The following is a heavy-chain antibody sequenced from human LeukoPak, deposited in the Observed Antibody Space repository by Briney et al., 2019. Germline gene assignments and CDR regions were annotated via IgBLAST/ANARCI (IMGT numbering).Heavy chain of an antibody. CDR2: ISPSSGTM. V-gene: IGHV3-48*02. J-gene: IGHJ4*02. D-gene: IGHD6-13*01. Sequence: GGSLRLSCAASGFTFSGYSMNWVRRAPGKGLEWLSYISPSSGTMYYADSVEGRFTISRDNARSSLYLHMNSLRDEDTAVYYCARAAYSSSPDYWGQGTLVTVSS. CDR1: GFTFSGYS. CDR3: ARAAYSSSPDY.